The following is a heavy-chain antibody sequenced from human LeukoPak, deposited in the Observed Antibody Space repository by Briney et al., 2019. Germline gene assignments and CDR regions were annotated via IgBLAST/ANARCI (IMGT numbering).Heavy chain of an antibody. CDR2: ISYDGSSK. D-gene: IGHD4-23*01. CDR3: ARKRDYGGNFDAFDI. Sequence: PGRSLRLSCAASGFTFSSYAMHWVRQAPGKGLEWVAVISYDGSSKYYADSVKGRFTISRDNSKNTLYLQMNSLRAEDTAVYYCARKRDYGGNFDAFDIWGQGTMVTVSS. J-gene: IGHJ3*02. V-gene: IGHV3-30-3*01. CDR1: GFTFSSYA.